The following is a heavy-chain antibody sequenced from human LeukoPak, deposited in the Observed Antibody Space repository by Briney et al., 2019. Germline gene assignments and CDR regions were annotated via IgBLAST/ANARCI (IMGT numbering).Heavy chain of an antibody. J-gene: IGHJ4*02. D-gene: IGHD3-10*01. CDR1: GFTFSSYA. CDR3: AKNWDGSGSPPDY. CDR2: ISGSGGST. V-gene: IGHV3-23*01. Sequence: GGSLRLSCAASGFTFSSYAMSWVRQAPGKGLEGVSAISGSGGSTYYADSVKGRFTISRDNSKNTLYLQMNSLRAEDTAVYYCAKNWDGSGSPPDYWGQGTLVTVSS.